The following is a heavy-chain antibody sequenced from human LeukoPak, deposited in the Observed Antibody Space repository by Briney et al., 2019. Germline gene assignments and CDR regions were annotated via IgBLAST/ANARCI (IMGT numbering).Heavy chain of an antibody. CDR2: INHSGST. V-gene: IGHV4-34*01. CDR3: ARFTTYYYDSSGYPSSTFDY. Sequence: PSETLSLTCAVYGGSFSGYYWSWIRQPPGKGLEWIGEINHSGSTNYNPSLKSRVTISVDTSKNQFSLKLSSVTAADTAVYYCARFTTYYYDSSGYPSSTFDYWGQGTLVTVSS. CDR1: GGSFSGYY. D-gene: IGHD3-22*01. J-gene: IGHJ4*02.